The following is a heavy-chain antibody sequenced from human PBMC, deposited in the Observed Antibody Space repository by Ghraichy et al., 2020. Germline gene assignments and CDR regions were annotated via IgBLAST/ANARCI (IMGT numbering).Heavy chain of an antibody. CDR3: ARTGLGRYYYYYYMDV. Sequence: SETLSLTCAVYGGSFSGYYWSWIRQPPGKGLEWIGEINHSGSTNYNPSLKSRVTISVDTSKNQFSLKLSSVTAADTAVYYCARTGLGRYYYYYYMDVWGKGTTVTVSS. V-gene: IGHV4-34*01. J-gene: IGHJ6*03. CDR1: GGSFSGYY. D-gene: IGHD2-15*01. CDR2: INHSGST.